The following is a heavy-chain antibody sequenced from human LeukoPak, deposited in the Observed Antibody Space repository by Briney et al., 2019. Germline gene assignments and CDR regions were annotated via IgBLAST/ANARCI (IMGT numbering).Heavy chain of an antibody. CDR1: GFTFSSYS. Sequence: GGSLRLSCAASGFTFSSYSMNWVRQAPGKGLEWVSSISSSSSYIYYADSVKGRFTISRDNAKNSLYLQMNSLRAEDTAVYYCAKEEDTRDYYDILTGYYNPVDYWGQGTLVTVSS. CDR2: ISSSSSYI. J-gene: IGHJ4*02. D-gene: IGHD3-9*01. V-gene: IGHV3-21*01. CDR3: AKEEDTRDYYDILTGYYNPVDY.